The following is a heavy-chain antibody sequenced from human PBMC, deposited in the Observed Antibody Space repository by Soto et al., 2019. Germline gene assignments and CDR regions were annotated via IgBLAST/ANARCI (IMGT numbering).Heavy chain of an antibody. Sequence: QVTLKEPGPVLVKPTETLTLTCTVSGFSLSNARMSVSWIRQPPGKALEWLAHIFSNDAKSYSASLKSRLTISKDTSKSQVVHTVTNMDPVDTATYYCARFRGWGWLGPNDYWGQGTLVTVSS. CDR1: GFSLSNARMS. J-gene: IGHJ4*02. CDR2: IFSNDAK. V-gene: IGHV2-26*02. D-gene: IGHD3-10*01. CDR3: ARFRGWGWLGPNDY.